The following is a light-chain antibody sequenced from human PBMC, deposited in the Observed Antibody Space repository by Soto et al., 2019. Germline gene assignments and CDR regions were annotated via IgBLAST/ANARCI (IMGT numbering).Light chain of an antibody. CDR1: QGISSW. CDR2: AAS. V-gene: IGKV1-12*01. Sequence: DIHMTQSPSSVSASVGYMFTITCRASQGISSWLDWYQQKQGKAPKLLIYAASSLQSGVPSRLSGSGSGTDLTITISSLQTEDFETYYCQQANSFTITFGQGARLEIK. CDR3: QQANSFTIT. J-gene: IGKJ5*01.